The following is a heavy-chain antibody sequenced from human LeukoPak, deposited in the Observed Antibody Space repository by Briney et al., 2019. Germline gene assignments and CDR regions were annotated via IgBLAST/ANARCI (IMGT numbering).Heavy chain of an antibody. D-gene: IGHD6-13*01. J-gene: IGHJ4*02. CDR1: GGSISSRSYY. CDR2: IFNSGNT. V-gene: IGHV4-31*01. CDR3: ASGSRTAVRSFDL. Sequence: SETLSLTCNVSGGSISSRSYYWSWIRQHPGKGLEWIGYIFNSGNTYYNPSLKSQITISIDTSKNQFSLKLSSVTAADTAVYYCASGSRTAVRSFDLWGQGTLVTVSS.